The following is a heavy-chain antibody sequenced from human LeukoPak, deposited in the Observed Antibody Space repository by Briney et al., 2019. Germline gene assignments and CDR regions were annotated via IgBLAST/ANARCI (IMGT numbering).Heavy chain of an antibody. V-gene: IGHV4-61*01. J-gene: IGHJ4*02. CDR3: ARDGDY. CDR2: IFYSGST. CDR1: GGSVNSGSYY. Sequence: SETLSLTCTVSGGSVNSGSYYWSWIRQPPGKGLEWIGSIFYSGSTNYNPSLKSRVTISADTSKNQFSLKLRSVTAADTAVYYCARDGDYWGQGTLVTVSS.